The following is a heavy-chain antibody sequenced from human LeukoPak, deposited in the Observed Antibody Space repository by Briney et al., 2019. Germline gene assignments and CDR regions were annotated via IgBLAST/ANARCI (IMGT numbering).Heavy chain of an antibody. J-gene: IGHJ4*02. V-gene: IGHV4-59*08. CDR2: IYYSGST. Sequence: PSETLSLTCTVSGGSISSYYWSWIRQPPGKGLEWMGNIYYSGSTNYNSSLKSRVTISVDTSKSQISLKLRSVTAADTAVYYCARKGVSDLYYFDSWGKGTLVTVSS. CDR3: ARKGVSDLYYFDS. CDR1: GGSISSYY. D-gene: IGHD3-16*01.